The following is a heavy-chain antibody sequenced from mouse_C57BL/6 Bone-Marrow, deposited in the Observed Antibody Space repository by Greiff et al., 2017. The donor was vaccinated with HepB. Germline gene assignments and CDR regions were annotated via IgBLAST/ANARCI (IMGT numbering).Heavy chain of an antibody. V-gene: IGHV1-54*01. D-gene: IGHD2-2*01. CDR1: GYAFTNYL. CDR2: INPGSGGT. J-gene: IGHJ4*01. Sequence: VQLQQSGAELVRPGTSVKVSCKASGYAFTNYLIEWVKQRPGQGLEWIGVINPGSGGTNYNEKFKGKATLTADKSSSTAYMQLSSLTSEDSAVYFCARDRVTAPMDDWGQGTSVTVSS. CDR3: ARDRVTAPMDD.